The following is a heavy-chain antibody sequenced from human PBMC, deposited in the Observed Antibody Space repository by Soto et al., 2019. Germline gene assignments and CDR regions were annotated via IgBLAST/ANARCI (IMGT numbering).Heavy chain of an antibody. CDR3: AKSLVTPSDAFDL. CDR2: IIDPGTST. J-gene: IGHJ3*01. CDR1: GFTFGNYA. D-gene: IGHD2-21*02. V-gene: IGHV3-23*01. Sequence: TGWSLKPSWEASGFTFGNYAMNWVRQAPVKGREWISSIIDPGTSTDYANSGKDRCSMSRDNSKNTLFMQMNRVRDDDTAVYFCAKSLVTPSDAFDLWGRGTLVTVSS.